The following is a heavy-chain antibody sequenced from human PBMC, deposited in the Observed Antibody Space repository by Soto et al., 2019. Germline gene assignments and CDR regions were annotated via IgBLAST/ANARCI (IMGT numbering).Heavy chain of an antibody. CDR3: AKHLGLGDNSFDY. Sequence: PGWSLRLSCAASGFTFSSYAMSWVRQAPGKGLEWVSAISGSGGSTYYADSVKGRFTISRDNSKNTLYLQMNSLRAEDTAVYYCAKHLGLGDNSFDYWGQGTLVTVSS. D-gene: IGHD2-21*02. J-gene: IGHJ4*02. CDR1: GFTFSSYA. V-gene: IGHV3-23*01. CDR2: ISGSGGST.